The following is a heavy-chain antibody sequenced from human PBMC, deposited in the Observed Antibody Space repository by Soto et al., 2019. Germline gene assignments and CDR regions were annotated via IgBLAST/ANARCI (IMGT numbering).Heavy chain of an antibody. CDR3: AHSQRRSRCSGGNCYHFDY. CDR2: IFWDDDK. Sequence: QITLKESGPPLVKPTQTLTLTCTFSGFSLSTDGVGVGWIRQPPGKAPEWLALIFWDDDKRYSPSLKSRLSITKDTSKNLVVLLMTNMDPVDTATFYCAHSQRRSRCSGGNCYHFDYWGQGTLFTVSS. D-gene: IGHD2-15*01. CDR1: GFSLSTDGVG. V-gene: IGHV2-5*02. J-gene: IGHJ4*02.